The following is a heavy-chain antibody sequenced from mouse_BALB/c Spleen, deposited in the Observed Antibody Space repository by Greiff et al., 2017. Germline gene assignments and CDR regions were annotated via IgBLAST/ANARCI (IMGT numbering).Heavy chain of an antibody. V-gene: IGHV5-6-3*01. Sequence: EVQRVESGGGLVQPGGSLKLSCAASGFTFSSYGMSWVRQTPDKRLELVATINSNGGSTYYPDSVKGRFTISRDNAKNTLYLQMSSLKSEDTAMYYCARDGYWGQGTLVTVSA. CDR2: INSNGGST. CDR3: ARDGY. J-gene: IGHJ3*01. CDR1: GFTFSSYG.